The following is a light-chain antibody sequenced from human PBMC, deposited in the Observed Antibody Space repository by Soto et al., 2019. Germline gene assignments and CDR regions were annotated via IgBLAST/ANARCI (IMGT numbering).Light chain of an antibody. V-gene: IGLV2-8*01. CDR2: EVS. CDR3: SSYAGSNNWV. J-gene: IGLJ3*02. Sequence: QSALTQPASVSGSPGQSITISCAGTMRDVGGYNLVSWYQQHPGRAPQLILYEVSKRPSGVPDRFSGSKSGNTASLTVSGLQAEDEADYYCSSYAGSNNWVFGGGTKLTVL. CDR1: MRDVGGYNL.